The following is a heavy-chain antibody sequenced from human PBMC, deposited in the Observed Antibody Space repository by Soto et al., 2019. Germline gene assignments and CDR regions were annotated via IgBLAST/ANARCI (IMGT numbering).Heavy chain of an antibody. Sequence: PGGSLRLSCAASGFTVSSNYMSWVRQAPGRGLEWVSVIYSGGSTYYADSVKGRFTISRDNSKNTLYLQMNSLRAEDTAVYYCARGKRGYSGYGLYYYYYYMDVWGKGTTVTVSS. J-gene: IGHJ6*03. CDR3: ARGKRGYSGYGLYYYYYYMDV. CDR2: IYSGGST. D-gene: IGHD5-12*01. CDR1: GFTVSSNY. V-gene: IGHV3-66*01.